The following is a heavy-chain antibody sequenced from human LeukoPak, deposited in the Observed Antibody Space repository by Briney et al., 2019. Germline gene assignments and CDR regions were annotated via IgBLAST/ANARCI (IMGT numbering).Heavy chain of an antibody. Sequence: SETLSLTCTVSGGSISGYYWIWIRQPPGKGLEWIGYIYYSGSTSYNASLKSRVTISVDTSKNQFSLKLASVTAADTAIYYCAKGAAGFSYYNWFDPWGQGTLVTVSS. J-gene: IGHJ5*02. CDR3: AKGAAGFSYYNWFDP. CDR1: GGSISGYY. V-gene: IGHV4-59*12. CDR2: IYYSGST. D-gene: IGHD5-18*01.